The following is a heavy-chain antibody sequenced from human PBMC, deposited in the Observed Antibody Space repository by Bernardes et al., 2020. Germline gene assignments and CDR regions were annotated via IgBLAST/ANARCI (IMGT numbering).Heavy chain of an antibody. J-gene: IGHJ4*02. V-gene: IGHV4-31*03. D-gene: IGHD6-13*01. CDR1: GGSISSGGYY. CDR3: ARDARGRVPIAAAGTVYFDY. Sequence: SETLSLTCTVSGGSISSGGYYWSWIRQHPGKGLEWIGYIYYSGSTYYNPSLKSRVTISVDTSKNQFSLKLSSVTAADTAVYYCARDARGRVPIAAAGTVYFDYWGQGTLVTVSS. CDR2: IYYSGST.